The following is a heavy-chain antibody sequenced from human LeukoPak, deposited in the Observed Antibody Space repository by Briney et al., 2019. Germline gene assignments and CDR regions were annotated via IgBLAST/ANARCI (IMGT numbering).Heavy chain of an antibody. CDR3: ARAAKYSGYDFVGMDV. Sequence: GGSLRLSCAASGFTFSSYDMHWVRQATGKGLEWVSAIGTAGDTYYPGSVKGRFTISRENAKNSLYLQMNNLRAGDTAVYYCARAAKYSGYDFVGMDVWGQGTTVTVSS. CDR1: GFTFSSYD. D-gene: IGHD5-12*01. V-gene: IGHV3-13*01. CDR2: IGTAGDT. J-gene: IGHJ6*02.